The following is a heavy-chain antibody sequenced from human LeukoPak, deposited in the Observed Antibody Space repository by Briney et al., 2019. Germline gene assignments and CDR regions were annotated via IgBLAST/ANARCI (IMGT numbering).Heavy chain of an antibody. V-gene: IGHV3-7*01. D-gene: IGHD3-22*01. Sequence: PGGSLRLSCAASGFTFSSYWMTWVRQAPEKGLEWVANINQDGSEKYYVDSVKGRFTISRDNPKNSLYLQMSGLRAEDTAVYYCARRGQRHYYDSSGYYSLDYWGQGTLVTVSS. CDR1: GFTFSSYW. CDR2: INQDGSEK. J-gene: IGHJ4*02. CDR3: ARRGQRHYYDSSGYYSLDY.